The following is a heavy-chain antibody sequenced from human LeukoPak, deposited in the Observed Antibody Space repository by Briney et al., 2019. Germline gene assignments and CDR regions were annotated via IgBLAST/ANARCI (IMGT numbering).Heavy chain of an antibody. CDR3: ARVDLGMDV. CDR2: IYSGGST. D-gene: IGHD3-3*01. CDR1: GFTFSSSA. V-gene: IGHV3-53*01. Sequence: PGGSLRLSCAASGFTFSSSAMSWVRQAPGKGLEWVSVIYSGGSTYYADSVKGRFTISRDNSKNTLYLQMNSLRAEDTAVYYCARVDLGMDVWGQGTTVTVSS. J-gene: IGHJ6*02.